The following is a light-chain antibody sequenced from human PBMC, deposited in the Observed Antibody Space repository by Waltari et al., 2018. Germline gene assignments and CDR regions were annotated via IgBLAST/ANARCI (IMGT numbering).Light chain of an antibody. Sequence: QSALTQPASVSGSPGQSLTISCTGTSSDVGGYNFVSRYKQHPVKAPKLIIYDVINRPSGVSNRFSGSKSGNTASLTISGLQAEDEADYYCSSYTTTSTWVFGGGTKLTVL. CDR1: SSDVGGYNF. J-gene: IGLJ3*02. CDR3: SSYTTTSTWV. V-gene: IGLV2-14*03. CDR2: DVI.